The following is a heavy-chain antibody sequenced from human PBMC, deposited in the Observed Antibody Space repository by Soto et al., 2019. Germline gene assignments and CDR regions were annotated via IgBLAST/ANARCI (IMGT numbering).Heavy chain of an antibody. CDR1: GGTFSSYA. Sequence: SVKVSCKASGGTFSSYAISWVRQAPGQGLEWMGGIIPIFATANYAQKFQGRVTITADESTSTAYMELSSLRSEDTAVYYCARDSRNSTPLYYYGMDVWGQGTTVTVSS. V-gene: IGHV1-69*13. CDR3: ARDSRNSTPLYYYGMDV. CDR2: IIPIFATA. J-gene: IGHJ6*02. D-gene: IGHD1-7*01.